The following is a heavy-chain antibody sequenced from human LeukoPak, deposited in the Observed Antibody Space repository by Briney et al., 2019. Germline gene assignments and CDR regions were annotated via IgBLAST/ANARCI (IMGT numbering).Heavy chain of an antibody. CDR3: AKSYYDRSGYYSPFPY. CDR2: ISNAGDTT. V-gene: IGHV3-23*01. D-gene: IGHD3-22*01. J-gene: IGHJ4*02. Sequence: PGGSLRLSCTASGFTFSTYAMSWVRQAPGKGLEWVSAISNAGDTTYYADSVKGRFTISRDNSKNTLYLQMNSLRAEDAAIYYCAKSYYDRSGYYSPFPYWGQGTLVTVSS. CDR1: GFTFSTYA.